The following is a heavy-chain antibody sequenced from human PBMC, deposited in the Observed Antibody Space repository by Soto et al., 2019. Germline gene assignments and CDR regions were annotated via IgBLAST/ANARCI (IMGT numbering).Heavy chain of an antibody. D-gene: IGHD6-19*01. CDR2: MSYDGTNK. J-gene: IGHJ4*01. V-gene: IGHV3-30-3*01. Sequence: GGSLRLSCTASGFMFSAYAMLWVRQAPGKGLEWVAAMSYDGTNKYYADSLKGRFTISRDNSKNTLFLQMSSLTADDSAVYYCARDPSPYTSGWYGIDFWGLGTLVTVS. CDR3: ARDPSPYTSGWYGIDF. CDR1: GFMFSAYA.